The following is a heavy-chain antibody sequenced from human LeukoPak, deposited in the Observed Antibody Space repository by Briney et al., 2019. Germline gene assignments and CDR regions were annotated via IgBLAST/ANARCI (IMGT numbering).Heavy chain of an antibody. J-gene: IGHJ4*02. CDR1: GYTFTTYY. Sequence: ASVKVSCKASGYTFTTYYMHWVRQAPGQGLEWMGIINPSGGSTTYAQKFQGRVTMTRDTSTSTVYMELSSLRSEDTAVYYCARAYSSSWTFDYWGQGTLVTVSS. CDR3: ARAYSSSWTFDY. V-gene: IGHV1-46*01. CDR2: INPSGGST. D-gene: IGHD6-13*01.